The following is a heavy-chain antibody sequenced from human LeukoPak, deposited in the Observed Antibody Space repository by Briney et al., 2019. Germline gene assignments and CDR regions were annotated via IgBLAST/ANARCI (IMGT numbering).Heavy chain of an antibody. CDR2: ISSGSTI. CDR1: GFTFSSYE. Sequence: GGSLRLSCAASGFTFSSYEMSWVRQAPGKGLEWVSYISSGSTIYDADSVKGRFTISRDNAKNSLYLQVNSLRAEDTAVYYCARESIAVAGAPFDYWGQGTLVTVSS. J-gene: IGHJ4*02. D-gene: IGHD6-19*01. V-gene: IGHV3-48*03. CDR3: ARESIAVAGAPFDY.